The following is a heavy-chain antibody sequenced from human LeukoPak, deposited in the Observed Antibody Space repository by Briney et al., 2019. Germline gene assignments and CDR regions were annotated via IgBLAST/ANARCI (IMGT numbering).Heavy chain of an antibody. CDR1: GGSISTYY. CDR2: IYYSGST. J-gene: IGHJ4*02. D-gene: IGHD3-16*01. Sequence: SETLSLTCTVSGGSISTYYWSWIRQPPGKGLEWIGYIYYSGSTNYNPSLKSRVTISVDTSKNQLSLKLSSVTAADTAVYYCARGNFYYVYWGQGTLVTVSS. V-gene: IGHV4-59*01. CDR3: ARGNFYYVY.